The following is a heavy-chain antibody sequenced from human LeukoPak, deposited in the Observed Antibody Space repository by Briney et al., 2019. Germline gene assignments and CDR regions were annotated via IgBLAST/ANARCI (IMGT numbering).Heavy chain of an antibody. Sequence: GGSLRLSCAASGFTFSNYAMSWVRQAPGKGLEWVSAISGSGGSTSYADSVKGRFTISRDNSKNTLYLQMDSLRAEDTAVYYRATLLTVTTWSYYYYGMDVWGQGTAVTVSS. V-gene: IGHV3-23*01. CDR2: ISGSGGST. CDR3: ATLLTVTTWSYYYYGMDV. CDR1: GFTFSNYA. D-gene: IGHD4-17*01. J-gene: IGHJ6*02.